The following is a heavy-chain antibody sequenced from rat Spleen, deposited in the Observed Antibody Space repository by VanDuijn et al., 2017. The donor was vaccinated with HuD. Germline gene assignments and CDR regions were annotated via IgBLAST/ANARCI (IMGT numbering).Heavy chain of an antibody. CDR3: ARLGGGPDY. V-gene: IGHV5-29*01. Sequence: EVQLVESGGGLVQPGRSMKLSCAASGFTFSHCYMAWVRQAPTKGLEWVATISYDGSSTYYRDSVKGRFTISRDNAKSTLYLQMDSLRSEDTATYYCARLGGGPDYWGQGVMVTVSS. CDR2: ISYDGSST. D-gene: IGHD1-11*01. J-gene: IGHJ2*01. CDR1: GFTFSHCY.